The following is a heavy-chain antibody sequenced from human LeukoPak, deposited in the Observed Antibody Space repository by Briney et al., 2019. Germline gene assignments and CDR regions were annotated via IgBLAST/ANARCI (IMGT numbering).Heavy chain of an antibody. D-gene: IGHD1-26*01. CDR1: GYTFTSYG. Sequence: ASVKVSCKASGYTFTSYGITWVRQAPGQGLEWMGWISGYNGNTNYAQKFQGRVIMNTDASPSTAYLELRSLRSDDTAVYYCARESGSYYGIFGYFDYWGQGTLVTVSS. CDR3: ARESGSYYGIFGYFDY. CDR2: ISGYNGNT. V-gene: IGHV1-18*01. J-gene: IGHJ4*02.